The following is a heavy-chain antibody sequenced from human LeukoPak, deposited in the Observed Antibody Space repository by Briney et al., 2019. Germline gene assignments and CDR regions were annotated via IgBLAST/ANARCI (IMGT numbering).Heavy chain of an antibody. CDR1: GFTFSSYG. V-gene: IGHV3-30*18. D-gene: IGHD2-15*01. J-gene: IGHJ4*02. Sequence: GGSLRLSCAASGFTFSSYGMHWVRQAPGKGLEWVAIVSYDGSNEYYADSVKGRFTISRDNSKNTLYLQMNSLRAEDTAVYYCAKDRTTPYCSGGSCYHPRGMGYFDYWGQGTLVTVSS. CDR3: AKDRTTPYCSGGSCYHPRGMGYFDY. CDR2: VSYDGSNE.